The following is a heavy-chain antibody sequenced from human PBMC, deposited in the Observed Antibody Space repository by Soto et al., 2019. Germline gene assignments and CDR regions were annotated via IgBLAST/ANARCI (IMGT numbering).Heavy chain of an antibody. D-gene: IGHD3-9*01. J-gene: IGHJ4*02. CDR3: AKGLHPYYGILPLDY. CDR2: ISNDATKK. Sequence: QVQLVESGGGVVQPGRSLRLSCAASRFTFSSYAMHWVRQAPGKGLEWVAVISNDATKKYYADSVKGRLTISRDNSKNTLYLQMNSLRTEDTAVYYCAKGLHPYYGILPLDYWGQGTLVTVSS. V-gene: IGHV3-30*18. CDR1: RFTFSSYA.